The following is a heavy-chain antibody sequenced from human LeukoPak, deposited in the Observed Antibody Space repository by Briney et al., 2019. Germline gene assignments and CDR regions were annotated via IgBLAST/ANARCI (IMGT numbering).Heavy chain of an antibody. V-gene: IGHV3-66*01. Sequence: GGSLKLSCAASGFTFSGSAMHWVRQAPGKGLEWVSVIYRDGSSYYAESVKGRFTISRDNSKNTLYIQMNSLRAEDTAVYYCARSFYDILIGYYQYFDYWGQGTLVTVSS. CDR1: GFTFSGSA. D-gene: IGHD3-9*01. CDR3: ARSFYDILIGYYQYFDY. J-gene: IGHJ4*02. CDR2: IYRDGSS.